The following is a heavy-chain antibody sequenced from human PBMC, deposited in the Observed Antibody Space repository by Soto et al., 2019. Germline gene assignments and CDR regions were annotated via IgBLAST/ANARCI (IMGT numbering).Heavy chain of an antibody. Sequence: QVQLVESGGGLVKPGGSLRLSCAASGFTFSDYYMSWIRQAPGKGLEWVSYISSSGSTIYYADSVKGRFTISRDNAKNSLYLQMNRLRAEDTAVYYCAREHDPQSYYYYGMDVWGQGTTVTVSS. CDR2: ISSSGSTI. CDR3: AREHDPQSYYYYGMDV. J-gene: IGHJ6*02. V-gene: IGHV3-11*01. D-gene: IGHD4-4*01. CDR1: GFTFSDYY.